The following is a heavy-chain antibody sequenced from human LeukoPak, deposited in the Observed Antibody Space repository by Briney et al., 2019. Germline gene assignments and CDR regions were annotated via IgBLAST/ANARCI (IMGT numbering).Heavy chain of an antibody. CDR3: ANVVVVPAAITPFDY. CDR1: GFTFSSYG. Sequence: GESLRLSCAASGFTFSSYGMHWVRQAPGKGLEWVAFIRYDGSNKYYADSVKGRFTISRDNSKNTLYLQMNSLRAEDTAVYYCANVVVVPAAITPFDYWGQGTLVTVSS. CDR2: IRYDGSNK. J-gene: IGHJ4*02. D-gene: IGHD2-2*01. V-gene: IGHV3-30*02.